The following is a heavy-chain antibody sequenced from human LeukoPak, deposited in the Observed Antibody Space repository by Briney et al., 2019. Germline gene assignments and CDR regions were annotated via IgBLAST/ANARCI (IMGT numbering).Heavy chain of an antibody. CDR2: IYYSGST. CDR1: GGSTSSYY. Sequence: SETLSLTCSVSGGSTSSYYWSWIRQPPGKGLEWIGYIYYSGSTNYNPSLKSRVTTSVDTSKNQFSLKLSSVTAADTAVYYCARDSGFLCLDYWGQGTLVTVSS. J-gene: IGHJ4*02. D-gene: IGHD2-2*01. V-gene: IGHV4-59*01. CDR3: ARDSGFLCLDY.